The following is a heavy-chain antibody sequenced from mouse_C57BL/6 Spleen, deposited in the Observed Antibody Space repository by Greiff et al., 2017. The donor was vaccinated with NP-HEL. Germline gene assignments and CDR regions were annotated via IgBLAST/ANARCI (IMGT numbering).Heavy chain of an antibody. CDR3: ARDGDYFDY. CDR1: GFTFSDYY. CDR2: INYDGSST. J-gene: IGHJ2*01. V-gene: IGHV5-16*01. Sequence: EVKLVESEGGLVQPGSSMKLSCTASGFTFSDYYMAWVRQVPEKGLEWVANINYDGSSTYYLDSLKSRFIISRDNAKNILYLQMGSLKSEDTATYYCARDGDYFDYWGQGTTLTVSS.